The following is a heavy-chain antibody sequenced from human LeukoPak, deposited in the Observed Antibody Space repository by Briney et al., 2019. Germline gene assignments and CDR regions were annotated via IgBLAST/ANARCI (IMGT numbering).Heavy chain of an antibody. D-gene: IGHD6-19*01. CDR3: ARAYSSGWYRDFDY. Sequence: ASVKVSCKASGYTFTGYYMHWVRQAPGQGLEWMGRINPNSGGTNYAKKFQGRVTMTRDTSISTAYMELSRLRSDDTAVYYCARAYSSGWYRDFDYWGQGTLVTVSS. J-gene: IGHJ4*02. V-gene: IGHV1-2*06. CDR1: GYTFTGYY. CDR2: INPNSGGT.